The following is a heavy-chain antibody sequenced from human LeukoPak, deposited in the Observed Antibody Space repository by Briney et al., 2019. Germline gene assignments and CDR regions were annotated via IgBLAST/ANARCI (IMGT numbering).Heavy chain of an antibody. V-gene: IGHV3-21*01. D-gene: IGHD3-16*02. CDR1: GFTFSSYS. CDR2: ISSSSSYI. Sequence: GGSLRLSCAASGFTFSSYSMNWVRQAPGKGLEWVSSISSSSSYIYYADSVKGRFTISRDNAKNSLYLQMNSLRAEDTAVYYCAKDERLRLGELSSYFDYWGQGTLVTVSS. CDR3: AKDERLRLGELSSYFDY. J-gene: IGHJ4*02.